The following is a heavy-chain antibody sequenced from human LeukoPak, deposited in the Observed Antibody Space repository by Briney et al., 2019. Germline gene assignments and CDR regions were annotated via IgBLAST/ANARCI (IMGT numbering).Heavy chain of an antibody. V-gene: IGHV3-15*01. CDR2: FKGKTDGGTT. CDR3: TTDGLVVPAAKYYFDY. D-gene: IGHD2-2*01. CDR1: EFILNKAW. J-gene: IGHJ4*02. Sequence: GGSRGLSCETSEFILNKAWMSWVRQAPGKGLEWVGRFKGKTDGGTTDYAAPVKGRFTISRDDSKNTLYLQMNSLKTEDTAVYYCTTDGLVVPAAKYYFDYWGQGTLVTVSS.